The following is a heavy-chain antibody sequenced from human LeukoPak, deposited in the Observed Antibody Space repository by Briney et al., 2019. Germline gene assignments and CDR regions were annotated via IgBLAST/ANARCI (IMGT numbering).Heavy chain of an antibody. CDR1: GFTFSSNA. D-gene: IGHD3-22*01. J-gene: IGHJ4*02. V-gene: IGHV3-30-3*01. CDR2: VSYDGNNK. Sequence: HPGGSLRLSCAPSGFTFSSNAMHWVPQAPGKGLEWVAVVSYDGNNKYYADSVKGRFTISRDNSKNTLYLQMSSLRTEDTAVYYCARGSGSSAYYPVDYWGQGTLVTVSS. CDR3: ARGSGSSAYYPVDY.